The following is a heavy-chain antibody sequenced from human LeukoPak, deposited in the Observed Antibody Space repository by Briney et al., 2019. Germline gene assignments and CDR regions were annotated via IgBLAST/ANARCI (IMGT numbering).Heavy chain of an antibody. V-gene: IGHV3-30*02. D-gene: IGHD2-21*02. CDR2: MRYDENNK. CDR1: GFTFSSYG. Sequence: GGSLRLSCAASGFTFSSYGMHWVRQAPGKGLECVAFMRYDENNKYYADSVKGRFTISRDNSKNTLYLQMNSPRAEDTAVYYCAKDWRAYCGGDCYSYFDYWGQGTLVTVSS. CDR3: AKDWRAYCGGDCYSYFDY. J-gene: IGHJ4*02.